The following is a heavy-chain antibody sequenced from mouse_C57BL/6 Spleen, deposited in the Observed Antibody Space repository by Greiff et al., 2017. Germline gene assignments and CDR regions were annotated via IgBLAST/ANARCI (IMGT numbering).Heavy chain of an antibody. CDR1: GYTFTSYW. CDR2: IDPSDSYT. V-gene: IGHV1-50*01. D-gene: IGHD2-12*01. J-gene: IGHJ4*01. Sequence: QVQLQQPGAELVKPGASVKLSCKASGYTFTSYWMQWVKQRPGQGLEWIGEIDPSDSYTNYNQKFKGKATLTVDTSSSTAYMQLSSLTSEDSAVYYCARRYDGYSYYYAMDYWGQGTSVTVSS. CDR3: ARRYDGYSYYYAMDY.